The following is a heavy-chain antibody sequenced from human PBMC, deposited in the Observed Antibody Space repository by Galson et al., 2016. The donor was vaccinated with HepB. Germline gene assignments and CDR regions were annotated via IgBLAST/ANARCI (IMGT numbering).Heavy chain of an antibody. J-gene: IGHJ6*02. D-gene: IGHD2-15*01. CDR2: IDWDDGI. CDR1: GFSLTSSGMF. V-gene: IGHV2-70*01. Sequence: ALVKPTQTLTLTCTFSGFSLTSSGMFVNWIRQPPGKALEWLALIDWDDGIHYTSSQKTRLTISKDTSKRQVVLSMTNVDPMDTATYYYARSRDFVMDVWGQGVTVTVS. CDR3: ARSRDFVMDV.